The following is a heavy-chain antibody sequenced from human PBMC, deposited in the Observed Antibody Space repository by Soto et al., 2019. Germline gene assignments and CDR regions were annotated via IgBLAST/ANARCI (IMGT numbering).Heavy chain of an antibody. CDR3: AKTPPGLYCSGGSCYVYFDY. Sequence: GGSLRLSCAASGFTFSSYAMSWVRQAPGKGLEWVSAISGSGGSTYYADSVKGRFTISRDNSKNTLYLQMNSLRAEDTAVYYCAKTPPGLYCSGGSCYVYFDYWGQGTLVTVSS. V-gene: IGHV3-23*01. D-gene: IGHD2-15*01. CDR1: GFTFSSYA. J-gene: IGHJ4*02. CDR2: ISGSGGST.